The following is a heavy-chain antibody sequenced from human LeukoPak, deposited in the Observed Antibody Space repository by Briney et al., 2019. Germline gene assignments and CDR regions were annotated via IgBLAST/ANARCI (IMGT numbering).Heavy chain of an antibody. Sequence: LRLSCAASGFTFSDYYMSWIRQPPGKGLEWIGSIFYTGSTYCNPSLKSRVTISVDTSKNQFSLKLSSVTAADTAVYYCARHGRYYGSGSPDAFDIWGQGTMVTVSS. D-gene: IGHD3-10*01. J-gene: IGHJ3*02. CDR3: ARHGRYYGSGSPDAFDI. CDR1: GFTFSDYY. CDR2: IFYTGST. V-gene: IGHV4-39*01.